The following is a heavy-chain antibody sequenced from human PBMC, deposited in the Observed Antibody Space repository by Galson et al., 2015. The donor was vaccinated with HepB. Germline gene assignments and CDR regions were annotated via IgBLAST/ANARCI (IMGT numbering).Heavy chain of an antibody. CDR3: AKDLLWEQLLGPNDY. D-gene: IGHD1-26*01. CDR2: ISFDGSYK. Sequence: SLRLSCAASGFTFSSYGMHWVRQAPGKGLEWVAVISFDGSYKAYADSVKGRFAISRDNSKNTLFLQMNSLKAEDTAVYHCAKDLLWEQLLGPNDYWGQGTLVTVSS. CDR1: GFTFSSYG. J-gene: IGHJ4*02. V-gene: IGHV3-30*18.